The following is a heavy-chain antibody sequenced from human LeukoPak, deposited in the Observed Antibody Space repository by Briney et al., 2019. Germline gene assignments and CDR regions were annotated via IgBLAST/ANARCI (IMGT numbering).Heavy chain of an antibody. CDR3: AKVGGAAADHFDY. V-gene: IGHV3-30*18. J-gene: IGHJ4*02. Sequence: GRSLRLSCAASGFTFSSFDMHWVRQAPGKGLAWVAVISYDGSDKYYADSVKGRFTISRDNSWNTLYLQMNSLRAEDTAVYYCAKVGGAAADHFDYWGQGTLVTVPS. D-gene: IGHD6-13*01. CDR1: GFTFSSFD. CDR2: ISYDGSDK.